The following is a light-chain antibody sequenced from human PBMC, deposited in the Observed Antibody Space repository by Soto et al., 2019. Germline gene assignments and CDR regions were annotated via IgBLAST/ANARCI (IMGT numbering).Light chain of an antibody. CDR1: SSDVGGYTY. J-gene: IGLJ1*01. CDR2: EVS. V-gene: IGLV2-14*01. Sequence: QSVLTQPAAVSGSPGQSMTISCTGTSSDVGGYTYVSRYQQHTGKAPNYRIHEVSNRLSGISSRVSGAKTGNTATLIISGLHAEDDADYYCSSHGGTNPFYVFGSGTKVTVL. CDR3: SSHGGTNPFYV.